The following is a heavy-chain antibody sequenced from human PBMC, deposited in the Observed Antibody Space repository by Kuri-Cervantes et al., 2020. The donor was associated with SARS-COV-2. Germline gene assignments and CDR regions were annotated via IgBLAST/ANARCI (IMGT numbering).Heavy chain of an antibody. V-gene: IGHV3-21*01. CDR3: ARGNKYLQH. J-gene: IGHJ1*01. CDR2: ISSSSSYI. Sequence: ETLSLTCAASGFTFSSYSMNWVRQAAGKGLEWVSSISSSSSYIYYADSVKGRFTISRDNAKNSLYLQMNSLRAEDTAVYYCARGNKYLQHWGQGTLVTVSS. D-gene: IGHD1/OR15-1a*01. CDR1: GFTFSSYS.